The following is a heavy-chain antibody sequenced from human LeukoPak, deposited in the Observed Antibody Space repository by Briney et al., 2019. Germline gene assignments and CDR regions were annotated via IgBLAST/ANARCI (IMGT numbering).Heavy chain of an antibody. CDR3: ARQLSSSWFADY. V-gene: IGHV5-51*01. CDR2: IYPGDSNT. D-gene: IGHD6-13*01. CDR1: GYSFTSYW. Sequence: GESLKISCEGSGYSFTSYWIGWVRQMPGKGLEWMGIIYPGDSNTKYSLSFQGQVTISADKSIGTAYLQWSSLKASDTAMYYCARQLSSSWFADYWGQGTLVTVSS. J-gene: IGHJ4*02.